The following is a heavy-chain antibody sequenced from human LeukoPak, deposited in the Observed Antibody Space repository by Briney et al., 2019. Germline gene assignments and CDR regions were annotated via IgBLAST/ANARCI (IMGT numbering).Heavy chain of an antibody. D-gene: IGHD1-26*01. CDR3: ARDASRRVGATIPGFDY. Sequence: GGSLRLSCAASGFTFSSYEMTWVRQAPGKGLEWVSYVSSSGSTIYHADSVKGRFTISRDNAKDSLYLQMNSLRAEDTAVYYCARDASRRVGATIPGFDYWGQGTLVTVSS. V-gene: IGHV3-48*03. J-gene: IGHJ4*02. CDR2: VSSSGSTI. CDR1: GFTFSSYE.